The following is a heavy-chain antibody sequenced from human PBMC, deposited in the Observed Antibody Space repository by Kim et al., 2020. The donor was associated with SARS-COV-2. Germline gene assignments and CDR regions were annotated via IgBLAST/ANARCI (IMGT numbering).Heavy chain of an antibody. J-gene: IGHJ5*02. CDR3: ARSGVAGTDSVIPNNRFDP. D-gene: IGHD6-19*01. CDR2: IYYSGST. Sequence: SETLSLTCTVSGGSISSYYWSWIRQPPGKGLEWIGYIYYSGSTNYNPSLKSRVTISVDTSKNQFSLKLSSVTAADTAVYYCARSGVAGTDSVIPNNRFDP. CDR1: GGSISSYY. V-gene: IGHV4-59*13.